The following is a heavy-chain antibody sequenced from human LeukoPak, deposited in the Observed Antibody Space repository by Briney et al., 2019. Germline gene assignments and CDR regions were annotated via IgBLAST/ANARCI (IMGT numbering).Heavy chain of an antibody. V-gene: IGHV3-21*01. CDR3: VRAPTIFGVGTHYYFDY. D-gene: IGHD3-3*01. CDR2: ISSSSSYI. J-gene: IGHJ4*02. CDR1: GFTFSSYS. Sequence: PGGSLRLSCAASGFTFSSYSMNWVRQAPGKGLEWVSSISSSSSYIYYADSVKGRFTISRDNAKNSLYLQMNSLRAEDTAVYYCVRAPTIFGVGTHYYFDYWGQGTLVTVSS.